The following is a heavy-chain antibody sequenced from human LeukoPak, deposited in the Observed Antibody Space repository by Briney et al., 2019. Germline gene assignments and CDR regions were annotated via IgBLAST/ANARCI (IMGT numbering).Heavy chain of an antibody. CDR1: GGSISSYY. D-gene: IGHD3-3*01. J-gene: IGHJ4*02. CDR3: ARDLGFWSGPNY. CDR2: IYSSGST. Sequence: SETLSLTCTVSGGSISSYYWSWIRQPAGKGLQWIGRIYSSGSTNYNPSLKSRVTMSVDKSKNQFSLRLSSVTAADTAVYYCARDLGFWSGPNYLGQGTLVTVSS. V-gene: IGHV4-4*07.